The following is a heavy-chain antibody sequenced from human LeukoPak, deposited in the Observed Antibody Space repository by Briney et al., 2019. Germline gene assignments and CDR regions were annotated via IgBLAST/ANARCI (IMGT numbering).Heavy chain of an antibody. D-gene: IGHD6-13*01. V-gene: IGHV4-59*08. CDR3: AGDSSSWFTSYYYGMDV. CDR2: IYYSGST. CDR1: GGSISSYY. Sequence: PSETLSLTCTVSGGSISSYYWSWIRQPPGKGLEWIGYIYYSGSTNYNPSLKSRVTISVDTSKNQFSLKLSSVTAADTAVYYCAGDSSSWFTSYYYGMDVWGQGTTVTVSS. J-gene: IGHJ6*02.